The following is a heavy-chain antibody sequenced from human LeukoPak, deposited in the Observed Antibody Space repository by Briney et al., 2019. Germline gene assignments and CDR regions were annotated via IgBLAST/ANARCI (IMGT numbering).Heavy chain of an antibody. CDR2: ITDSGNNI. Sequence: GGSLRLSCAASGFTFSDYNMNWVRQAPGKGLEWVSYITDSGNNIYYADSVKGRFTISRDNAKNSLYLQMNSLRAKDTDVYYCARSIGLTGGGVDVWGQGTTVTVSS. CDR1: GFTFSDYN. V-gene: IGHV3-11*01. D-gene: IGHD3-16*01. J-gene: IGHJ6*02. CDR3: ARSIGLTGGGVDV.